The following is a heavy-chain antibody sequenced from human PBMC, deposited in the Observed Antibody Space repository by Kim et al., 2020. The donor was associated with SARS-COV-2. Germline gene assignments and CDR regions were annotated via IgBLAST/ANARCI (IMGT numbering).Heavy chain of an antibody. J-gene: IGHJ3*02. Sequence: SETLSLTCTVSGGSISSYYWSWIRQPPGKGLEWIGYIYYSGSTNYNPSLKSRVTISVDTSKNQFSLKLSSVTAADTAVYYCARGATYYYGSGSYPHDAFDIWGQGTMVTVSS. V-gene: IGHV4-59*13. CDR1: GGSISSYY. CDR2: IYYSGST. D-gene: IGHD3-10*01. CDR3: ARGATYYYGSGSYPHDAFDI.